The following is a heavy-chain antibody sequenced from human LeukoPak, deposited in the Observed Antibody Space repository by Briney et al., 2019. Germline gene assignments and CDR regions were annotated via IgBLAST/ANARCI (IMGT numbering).Heavy chain of an antibody. CDR2: ISYDGSNK. J-gene: IGHJ4*02. D-gene: IGHD6-19*01. V-gene: IGHV3-30*18. CDR1: GLTVSSNY. CDR3: AKDIRPGIAVADFDY. Sequence: GGSLRLSCAASGLTVSSNYMSWVRQAPGKGLEWVAVISYDGSNKYYADSVKGRFTISRDNSKNTLYLQMNSLRAEDTAVYYCAKDIRPGIAVADFDYWGQGTLVTVSS.